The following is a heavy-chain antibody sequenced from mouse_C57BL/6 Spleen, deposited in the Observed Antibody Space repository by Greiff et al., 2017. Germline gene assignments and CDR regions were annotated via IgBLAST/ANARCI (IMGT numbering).Heavy chain of an antibody. Sequence: EVQLQQSGPELVKPGASVKMSCKASGYTFTDYNMHWVKQSHGKGLEWIGYINPNNGCTSYNQKFKGKATLTVTKSSSTAYMELRSLTSDDSAVYYCARTLLLQYPFAYWGQGTLVTVSA. CDR2: INPNNGCT. J-gene: IGHJ3*01. CDR3: ARTLLLQYPFAY. D-gene: IGHD2-5*01. V-gene: IGHV1-22*01. CDR1: GYTFTDYN.